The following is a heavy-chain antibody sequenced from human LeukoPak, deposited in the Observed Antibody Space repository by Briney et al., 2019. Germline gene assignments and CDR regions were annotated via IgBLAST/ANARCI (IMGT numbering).Heavy chain of an antibody. Sequence: SETLSLTCTVSGGSISSYYWSWIRQPPGKGLEWIGYIYYSGSTNYNPSLKSRVTISVDTSKNQFSLKLSSVTAADTAVYYCARALLGYCSGGSCLHFDYWGQGTLVTVSS. CDR1: GGSISSYY. J-gene: IGHJ4*02. D-gene: IGHD2-15*01. CDR2: IYYSGST. V-gene: IGHV4-59*01. CDR3: ARALLGYCSGGSCLHFDY.